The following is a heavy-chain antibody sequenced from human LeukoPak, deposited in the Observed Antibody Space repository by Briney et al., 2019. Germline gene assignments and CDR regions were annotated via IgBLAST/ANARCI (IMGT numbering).Heavy chain of an antibody. CDR2: IKQDGSEK. CDR3: ARVEDYYGSGSYYSSWGYYYYYYMDV. V-gene: IGHV3-7*01. J-gene: IGHJ6*03. D-gene: IGHD3-10*01. Sequence: GGSLRLSCAASGFTFSSYWMSWVRQAPGKGLEWVANIKQDGSEKYYVDSVKGRFTISRDNAKNSLYLQMNSLRAEDTAVYYCARVEDYYGSGSYYSSWGYYYYYYMDVWGKGTTVTVSS. CDR1: GFTFSSYW.